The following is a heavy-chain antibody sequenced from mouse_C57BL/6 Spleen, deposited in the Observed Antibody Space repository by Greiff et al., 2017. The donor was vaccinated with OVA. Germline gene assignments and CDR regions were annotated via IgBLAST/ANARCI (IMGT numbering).Heavy chain of an antibody. CDR1: GYSFTDYN. D-gene: IGHD3-2*01. CDR2: INPNYGTT. V-gene: IGHV1-39*01. J-gene: IGHJ2*01. Sequence: EVKLMESGPELVKPGASVKISCKASGYSFTDYNMNWVKQSNGKSLEWIGVINPNYGTTSYNQKFKGKATLTVDQSSSTAYMQLNSLTSEDSAVYYCARGGQLENYFDYWGQGTTLTVSS. CDR3: ARGGQLENYFDY.